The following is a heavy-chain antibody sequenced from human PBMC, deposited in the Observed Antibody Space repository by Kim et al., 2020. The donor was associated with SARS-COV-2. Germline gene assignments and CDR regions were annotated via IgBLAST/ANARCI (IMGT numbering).Heavy chain of an antibody. J-gene: IGHJ5*02. V-gene: IGHV4-39*01. CDR2: IYYSGST. Sequence: SETLSLTCTVSGGSISSSSYYWGWIRQPPGKGLEWIGSIYYSGSTYYNPSLKSRVTISVDTSKNQFSLKLSSVTAADTAVYYCARHNKRWNDILTRGPFDPWGQGTLVTVSS. CDR3: ARHNKRWNDILTRGPFDP. D-gene: IGHD3-9*01. CDR1: GGSISSSSYY.